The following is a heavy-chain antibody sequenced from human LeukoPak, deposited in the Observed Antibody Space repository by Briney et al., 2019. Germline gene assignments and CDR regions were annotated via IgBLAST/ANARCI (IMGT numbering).Heavy chain of an antibody. Sequence: PSETLSLTCAVYGGSFSGYYWSWIRQPPGKGLEWIGEINHSGSTNYNPSLKSRVTISVDTSKNQFSLKLSSVTAADTAVYYCARRYADSGFDYWGQGTLVTVSS. J-gene: IGHJ4*02. CDR3: ARRYADSGFDY. CDR1: GGSFSGYY. V-gene: IGHV4-34*01. D-gene: IGHD4-17*01. CDR2: INHSGST.